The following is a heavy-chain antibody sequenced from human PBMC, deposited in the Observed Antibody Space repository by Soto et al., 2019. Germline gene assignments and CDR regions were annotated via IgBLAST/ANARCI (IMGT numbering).Heavy chain of an antibody. Sequence: GASVKVSCKASGGTFSSYAISWVRQAPGQGLEWMGCIIPIFGTANYAQKFQGRVTITADESTSTAYMELSSLRSEDTAVYYCARDRGDYVGFYFDYWGQGTLVTVSS. CDR2: IIPIFGTA. V-gene: IGHV1-69*13. J-gene: IGHJ4*02. CDR3: ARDRGDYVGFYFDY. D-gene: IGHD4-17*01. CDR1: GGTFSSYA.